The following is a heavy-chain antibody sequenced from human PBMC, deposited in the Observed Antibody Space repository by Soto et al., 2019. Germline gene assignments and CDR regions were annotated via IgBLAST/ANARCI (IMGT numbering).Heavy chain of an antibody. CDR2: ISYYGSNK. V-gene: IGHV3-30-3*01. D-gene: IGHD2-15*01. Sequence: QVQLVESGGGVVQPGRSLRLSCAASGFTFSSYAMHWVRQAPGKGLEWVAVISYYGSNKYYADSVKGRFTISRDNSKNTLYLQMNSLRAEDTAVYYCARDRGVVVAATPAYWGQGTLVTVSS. J-gene: IGHJ4*02. CDR1: GFTFSSYA. CDR3: ARDRGVVVAATPAY.